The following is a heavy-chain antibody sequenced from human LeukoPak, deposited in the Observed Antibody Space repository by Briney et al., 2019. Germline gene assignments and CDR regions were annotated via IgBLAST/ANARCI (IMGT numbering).Heavy chain of an antibody. CDR1: GYIFTSYY. D-gene: IGHD3-9*01. Sequence: ASVKVSCKASGYIFTSYYFHWVRQAPGQGLEWMGIINPSDGSTSSAQKFQGRVTMTRDTSTSTVYMELRSLRSEDTAVYYCARVRVDWRFDYWGQGTLVTVSS. J-gene: IGHJ4*02. CDR3: ARVRVDWRFDY. CDR2: INPSDGST. V-gene: IGHV1-46*03.